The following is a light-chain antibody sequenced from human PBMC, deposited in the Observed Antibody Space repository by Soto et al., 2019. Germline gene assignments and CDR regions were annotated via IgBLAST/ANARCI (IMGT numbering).Light chain of an antibody. J-gene: IGLJ1*01. V-gene: IGLV1-36*01. Sequence: QAVVTQPPSVSAAPRQRVTISCSGSSSTIGNNAVSWYQQLPGKAPKLLIYYDNLLPSGVSDRFSASTSGTSASLAISGLQSEDEADYYCAAWDDGLNGYVFGTGTKVTVL. CDR3: AAWDDGLNGYV. CDR2: YDN. CDR1: SSTIGNNA.